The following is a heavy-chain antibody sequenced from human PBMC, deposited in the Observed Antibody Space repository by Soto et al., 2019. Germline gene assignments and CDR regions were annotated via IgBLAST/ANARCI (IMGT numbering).Heavy chain of an antibody. CDR3: AREYFSSTSCLNGFDP. CDR1: GFTFSSYS. V-gene: IGHV3-48*01. CDR2: ISSSSSTI. Sequence: EVQLVESGGGLVQPGGSLRLSCAASGFTFSSYSMNWVRQAPGKGLEWGSYISSSSSTIYYADSVKGRFTISRDNAKNSLYLQMNSLRAEDTAVYYCAREYFSSTSCLNGFDPWGQGTLVTVPS. D-gene: IGHD2-2*01. J-gene: IGHJ5*02.